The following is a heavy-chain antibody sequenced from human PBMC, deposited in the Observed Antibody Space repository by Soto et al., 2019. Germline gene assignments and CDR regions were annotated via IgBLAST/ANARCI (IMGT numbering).Heavy chain of an antibody. CDR3: ARDRPTSSIRARDYYYAMDV. Sequence: QVQLVQSGAEVKKPGASVKVSCKASGYSFITYGISWVRQAPGQGLEWMGWISTYNGNTNYAQKLQGRITMTTDTSTTTGYMELRSLRSDDKAGYYCARDRPTSSIRARDYYYAMDVWGQGTTVTVSS. D-gene: IGHD6-6*01. CDR2: ISTYNGNT. CDR1: GYSFITYG. V-gene: IGHV1-18*01. J-gene: IGHJ6*02.